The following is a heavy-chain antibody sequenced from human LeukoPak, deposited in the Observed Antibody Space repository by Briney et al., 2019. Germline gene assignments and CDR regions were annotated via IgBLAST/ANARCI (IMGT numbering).Heavy chain of an antibody. CDR1: GFTFSSYS. D-gene: IGHD3-9*01. V-gene: IGHV3-48*04. CDR3: ARSLRYFDC. CDR2: ISSSSSTI. Sequence: GGSLRLSCGASGFTFSSYSMNWVRQAPGKRLEWVSYISSSSSTIYYADSVKGRFTISRDNAKNSLYLQMNSLRAEDTAVYYCARSLRYFDCWGQGTLVTVSS. J-gene: IGHJ4*02.